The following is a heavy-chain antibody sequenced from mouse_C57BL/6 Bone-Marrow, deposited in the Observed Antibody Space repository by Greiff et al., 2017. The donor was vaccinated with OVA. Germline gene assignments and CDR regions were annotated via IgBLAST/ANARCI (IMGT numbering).Heavy chain of an antibody. D-gene: IGHD2-1*01. V-gene: IGHV1-85*01. CDR1: GYTFTSYD. CDR3: ARPPLYYGNGGFAY. Sequence: VQLQQSGPELVKPGASVKLSCKASGYTFTSYDINWAKQRPGQGLEWIGWIYPRDGSTKYNEKFKGKATLSVDTSSSTAYMELHSLTSEDSAVYFCARPPLYYGNGGFAYWGQGTLVTVSA. J-gene: IGHJ3*01. CDR2: IYPRDGST.